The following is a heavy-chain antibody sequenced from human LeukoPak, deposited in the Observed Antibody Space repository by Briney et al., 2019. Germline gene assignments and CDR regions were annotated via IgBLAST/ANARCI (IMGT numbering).Heavy chain of an antibody. J-gene: IGHJ5*02. CDR3: ARDYSSSWYWFDP. D-gene: IGHD6-13*01. CDR1: GGSTSSYY. CDR2: LYYSGST. V-gene: IGHV4-59*12. Sequence: PSETLSLNCTVSGGSTSSYYWSWIRQPPGKGLEWIGYLYYSGSTNYNPSLKSRVTISVDASKNQFSLKLSSVTAADTAVYYCARDYSSSWYWFDPWGQGTLVTVSS.